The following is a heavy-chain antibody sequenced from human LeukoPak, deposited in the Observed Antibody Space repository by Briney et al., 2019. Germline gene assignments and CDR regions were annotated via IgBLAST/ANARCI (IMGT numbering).Heavy chain of an antibody. CDR1: GFTFSSYG. CDR2: IWYDGSNK. Sequence: PGGSLRLSCAASGFTFSSYGMHWVRQAPGKGLEWVAVIWYDGSNKYYADSVKGRFTISRDNSKNTLYLQMNSLRAEDTAVYYCAREPTDYGGTYYFDYWGQGTLVTVSS. V-gene: IGHV3-33*01. J-gene: IGHJ4*02. CDR3: AREPTDYGGTYYFDY. D-gene: IGHD4-23*01.